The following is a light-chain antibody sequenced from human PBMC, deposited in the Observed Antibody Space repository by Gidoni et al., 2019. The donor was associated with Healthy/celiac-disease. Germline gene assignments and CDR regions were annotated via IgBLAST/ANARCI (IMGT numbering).Light chain of an antibody. J-gene: IGKJ4*01. CDR3: QQYYSTP. CDR2: WAS. V-gene: IGKV4-1*01. Sequence: DIVMTQSPDSLAVSLGVRATINCKSSQSVLYSSNNKNYLAWYQQKPGQPPKLLIYWASTRESGVPDRFSGSGSGTDFTLTISSLQAEDVAVYYCQQYYSTPFGGXTKVEIK. CDR1: QSVLYSSNNKNY.